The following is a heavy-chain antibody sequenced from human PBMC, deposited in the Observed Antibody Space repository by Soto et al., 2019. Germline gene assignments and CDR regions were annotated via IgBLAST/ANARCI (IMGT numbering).Heavy chain of an antibody. D-gene: IGHD1-7*01. CDR1: GGSFSGYY. CDR2: INHSGST. CDR3: ARGRTRRINWNYVAAPDLDY. Sequence: SETLSLTCAVYGGSFSGYYWSWIRQPPGKGLEWIGEINHSGSTNYNPSLKSRVTISVDTSKNQFSLKLSSVTAADTAVYYCARGRTRRINWNYVAAPDLDYWGQGTLVTVSS. V-gene: IGHV4-34*01. J-gene: IGHJ4*02.